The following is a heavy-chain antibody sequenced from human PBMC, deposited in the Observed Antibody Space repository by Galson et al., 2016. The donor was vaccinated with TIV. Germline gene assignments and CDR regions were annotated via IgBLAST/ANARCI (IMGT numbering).Heavy chain of an antibody. CDR3: ARLSIRDVSTRRFFDY. J-gene: IGHJ4*02. Sequence: PALVKPTQTLTLTCTFSGFSLTTHGMCVSWIRQPPGKALEWLARTDWDGDKFYSTSLQTRLSISKDTSRNQVALTLSNVDPVDTATYFCARLSIRDVSTRRFFDYWGQGTLVTVSP. V-gene: IGHV2-70*17. CDR1: GFSLTTHGMC. D-gene: IGHD5-24*01. CDR2: TDWDGDK.